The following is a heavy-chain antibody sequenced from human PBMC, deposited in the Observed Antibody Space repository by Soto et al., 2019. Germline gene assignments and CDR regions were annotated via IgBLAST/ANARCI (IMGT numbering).Heavy chain of an antibody. CDR1: GYTFTSYA. CDR3: AGGQTAGRDGYNVFDY. D-gene: IGHD5-12*01. Sequence: SVKVSCKASGYTFTSYAISWVRQAPGQGLEWMGGIIPIFGTANYAQKFQGRVTITADESTSTAYMELSSLRSEDTAVYYCAGGQTAGRDGYNVFDYWGQGTLVTVSS. CDR2: IIPIFGTA. V-gene: IGHV1-69*13. J-gene: IGHJ4*02.